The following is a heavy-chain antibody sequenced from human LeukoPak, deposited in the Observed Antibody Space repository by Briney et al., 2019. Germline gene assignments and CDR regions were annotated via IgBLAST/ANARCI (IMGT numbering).Heavy chain of an antibody. Sequence: GGSLRLSCAVSGFTFSTYTMHWVRQAPGKGLEWVAVISYDGSNKYYADSVKGRFTISRDNSKNTLYLRMNSLRAEDTAVYYCARGDPAAMRGAFDYWGQGTLVTVSS. D-gene: IGHD2-2*01. V-gene: IGHV3-30*01. CDR2: ISYDGSNK. CDR3: ARGDPAAMRGAFDY. J-gene: IGHJ4*02. CDR1: GFTFSTYT.